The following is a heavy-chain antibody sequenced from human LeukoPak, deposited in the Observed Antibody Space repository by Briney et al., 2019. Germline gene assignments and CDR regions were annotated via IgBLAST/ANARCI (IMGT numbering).Heavy chain of an antibody. V-gene: IGHV4-39*07. D-gene: IGHD3-3*01. J-gene: IGHJ4*02. Sequence: SETLSLTCSVSGASFSGNTYYRGWLRQPPGKGLEWIGTIYPSGNTYYNPSLKSRVTISEDTSKDQLSLNLRSVTAADTAVYFCVRDRGASFWFYYWGQGTLVTVPS. CDR3: VRDRGASFWFYY. CDR2: IYPSGNT. CDR1: GASFSGNTYY.